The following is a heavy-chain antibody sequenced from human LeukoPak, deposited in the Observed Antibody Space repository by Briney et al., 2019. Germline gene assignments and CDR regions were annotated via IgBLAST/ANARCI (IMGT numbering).Heavy chain of an antibody. CDR2: TYYRSKWYN. CDR1: GDSVSSNSAA. J-gene: IGHJ3*02. CDR3: ASGRSSGSYWVGAFDI. V-gene: IGHV6-1*01. Sequence: SQTLSLTCAISGDSVSSNSAAWNWIRQSPSRGLEWLGRTYYRSKWYNDYAVSVKSRITINPDTSKNQFSLQLNSVTPEDTAVYYCASGRSSGSYWVGAFDIWGQGTMVTVSS. D-gene: IGHD1-26*01.